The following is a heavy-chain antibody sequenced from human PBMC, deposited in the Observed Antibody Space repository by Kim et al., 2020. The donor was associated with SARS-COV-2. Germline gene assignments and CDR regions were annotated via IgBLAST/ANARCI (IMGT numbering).Heavy chain of an antibody. CDR1: GFTFSSYS. Sequence: GGSLRLSCAASGFTFSSYSMNWVRQAPGKGLEWVSYISSSSSTIYYADSVKGRFTISRDNAKNSLYLQMNSLRDEDTAVYYCAMLRQWLANDAFDIWGQGTMVTVSS. D-gene: IGHD6-19*01. J-gene: IGHJ3*02. CDR2: ISSSSSTI. CDR3: AMLRQWLANDAFDI. V-gene: IGHV3-48*02.